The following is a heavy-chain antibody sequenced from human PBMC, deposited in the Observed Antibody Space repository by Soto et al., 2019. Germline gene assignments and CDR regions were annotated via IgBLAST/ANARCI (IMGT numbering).Heavy chain of an antibody. V-gene: IGHV2-5*01. CDR3: AHRRGGYCSSTSCYTAGNPQACMDV. Sequence: SGPTLVNPTQTLTLTCTFSGFSLSTSGVGVGWIRQPPGKALEWLALIYWNDDKRYSPSLKSRLTITKDTSKNQVVLTMTNMDPVDTATYYCAHRRGGYCSSTSCYTAGNPQACMDVWGQGTTVTVSS. D-gene: IGHD2-2*02. CDR1: GFSLSTSGVG. CDR2: IYWNDDK. J-gene: IGHJ6*02.